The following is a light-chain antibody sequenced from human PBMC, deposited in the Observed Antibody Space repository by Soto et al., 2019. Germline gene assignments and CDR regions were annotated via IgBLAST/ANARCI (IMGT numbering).Light chain of an antibody. Sequence: DIQMTQSPSTLSASVGDRVTITCRASQSISSWLAWYQQKPGKAPKLLIYDASSLESGVPSRFSGSGSGTEFTLTISSLQAEDVAVYYCQQYYSTSWTFGQGTKVDIK. J-gene: IGKJ1*01. CDR2: DAS. V-gene: IGKV1-5*01. CDR3: QQYYSTSWT. CDR1: QSISSW.